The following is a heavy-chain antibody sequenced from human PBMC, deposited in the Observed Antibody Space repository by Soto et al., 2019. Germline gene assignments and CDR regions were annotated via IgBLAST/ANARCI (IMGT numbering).Heavy chain of an antibody. CDR1: GYSLTSYW. V-gene: IGHV5-51*01. J-gene: IGHJ3*02. Sequence: PVESLKISCSGSGYSLTSYWIGWVRQMPWKGLEWMGIIYPGDSDTRYSPSFQGQVTISADKSISTAYLQWSSLKASDTAMYYCARPYYYDSSGRPGAFDIWGQGTMVTVSS. CDR3: ARPYYYDSSGRPGAFDI. D-gene: IGHD3-22*01. CDR2: IYPGDSDT.